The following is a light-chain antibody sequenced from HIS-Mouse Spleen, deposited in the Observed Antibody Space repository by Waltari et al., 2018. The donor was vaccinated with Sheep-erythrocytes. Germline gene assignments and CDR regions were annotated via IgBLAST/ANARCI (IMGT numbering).Light chain of an antibody. CDR1: SSDVGGYNY. Sequence: QSALTQPASVSGSPGQSITISCTGTSSDVGGYNYVSWYQQHPWKAPKLIIDEVSNRPSVVSNRFSGSKSGNTASLTISGLQAEDEADYYCRSYTSSSTQVFGGGTKLTVL. CDR2: EVS. CDR3: RSYTSSSTQV. J-gene: IGLJ2*01. V-gene: IGLV2-14*01.